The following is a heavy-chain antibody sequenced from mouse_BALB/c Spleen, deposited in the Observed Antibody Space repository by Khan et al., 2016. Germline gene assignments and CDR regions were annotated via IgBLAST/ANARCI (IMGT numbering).Heavy chain of an antibody. Sequence: EVQLQESGPELVKPGASVKVSCKASGYAFTSYNMYWVKQSHGKSLEWIGYIDPYNGGTNYNQKFKGKATLTVDKSSSTAFMHPNSLTSEDSAVYYCASGLLWDAMDYWGQGTSVTVSS. D-gene: IGHD2-1*01. CDR1: GYAFTSYN. CDR2: IDPYNGGT. J-gene: IGHJ4*01. CDR3: ASGLLWDAMDY. V-gene: IGHV1S135*01.